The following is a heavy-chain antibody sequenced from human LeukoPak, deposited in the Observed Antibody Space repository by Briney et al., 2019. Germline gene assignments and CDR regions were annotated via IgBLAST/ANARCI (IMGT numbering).Heavy chain of an antibody. CDR2: IYYSKNT. D-gene: IGHD5-18*01. CDR3: VSPRGFSHGYFDY. J-gene: IGHJ4*02. CDR1: GGSISNYY. V-gene: IGHV4-59*05. Sequence: SETLSLTCTVSGGSISNYYWSWVRQPPGKGLEWIGSIYYSKNTYYNPSLKSRVTISADTSKNQFSLTLGSVSATDTAVYYCVSPRGFSHGYFDYWGQGTLVAVSS.